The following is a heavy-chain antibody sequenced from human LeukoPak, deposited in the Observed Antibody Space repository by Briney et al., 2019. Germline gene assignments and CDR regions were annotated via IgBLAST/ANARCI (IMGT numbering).Heavy chain of an antibody. V-gene: IGHV3-74*01. CDR3: VRGNHGDYTLNG. CDR1: GFTFVNYG. J-gene: IGHJ4*02. D-gene: IGHD4-17*01. CDR2: INSDGSST. Sequence: GGSLRLSCAPSGFTFVNYGMHWVRHAPGKGLVWVSRINSDGSSTTYADSVKGRFTISRDNANNTLFLQMNSLRAEDTAFYYCVRGNHGDYTLNGWGQGTLVTVSS.